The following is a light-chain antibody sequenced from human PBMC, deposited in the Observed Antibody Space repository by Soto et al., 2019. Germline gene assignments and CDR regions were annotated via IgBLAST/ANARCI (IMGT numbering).Light chain of an antibody. V-gene: IGLV2-14*01. CDR3: SSYTSSSTVYV. CDR2: DVS. Sequence: QSVLTQPASVSGSPGQSITISCTGTSSDVGGYNYVSWYQQHSGKAPKLMVYDVSNRPSGVSNRFSGSKSGNTASLTISGLQAEDEADYYCSSYTSSSTVYVFGTGTKVTV. CDR1: SSDVGGYNY. J-gene: IGLJ1*01.